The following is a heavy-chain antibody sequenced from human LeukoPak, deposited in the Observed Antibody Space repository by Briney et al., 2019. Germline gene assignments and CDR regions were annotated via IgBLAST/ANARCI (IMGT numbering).Heavy chain of an antibody. CDR2: IFNTGST. J-gene: IGHJ4*02. V-gene: IGHV4-61*02. D-gene: IGHD5-18*01. Sequence: SQTPSLTCAVSGDSIGRGSYYWGWIRQPAGKAPEWIGRIFNTGSTSYNPSLKSRVTISVDTSKNQFSLNLRSVTAADTAVYYCARDICGYNYGCFDSWGQGTLVTVSS. CDR1: GDSIGRGSYY. CDR3: ARDICGYNYGCFDS.